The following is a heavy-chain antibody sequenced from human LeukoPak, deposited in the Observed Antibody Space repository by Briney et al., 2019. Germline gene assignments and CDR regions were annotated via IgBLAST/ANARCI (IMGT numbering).Heavy chain of an antibody. CDR1: GGSISSGGYY. V-gene: IGHV4-31*03. CDR3: ASTGVVVPAAIHPPPYYMDV. CDR2: IYYSGST. Sequence: SETLSLTCTVSGGSISSGGYYWSWIRQHPGKGLEWIGYIYYSGSTYYNPSLKSRVTISVDTSKNQFSLKLSSVAAADTAVYYCASTGVVVPAAIHPPPYYMDVWGKGTTVTVSS. J-gene: IGHJ6*03. D-gene: IGHD2-2*02.